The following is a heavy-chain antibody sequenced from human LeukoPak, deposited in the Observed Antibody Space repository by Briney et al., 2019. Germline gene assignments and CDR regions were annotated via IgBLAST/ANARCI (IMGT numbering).Heavy chain of an antibody. CDR3: ASSSGKADLNFDY. D-gene: IGHD3-10*01. Sequence: SVKVSCKASGGTFSSYAITWVRQAPGQGLEWMGGIIPIFGTANYAQKFQGRVTITADESTSTAYMELSSLRSEDTAVYYCASSSGKADLNFDYWGQGTLVTVSS. J-gene: IGHJ4*02. V-gene: IGHV1-69*13. CDR1: GGTFSSYA. CDR2: IIPIFGTA.